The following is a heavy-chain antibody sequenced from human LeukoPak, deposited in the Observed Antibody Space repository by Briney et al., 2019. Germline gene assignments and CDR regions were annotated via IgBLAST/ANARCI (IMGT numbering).Heavy chain of an antibody. CDR3: AKEYVPDGYYYYYMDV. J-gene: IGHJ6*03. Sequence: GGTLRLSCAASGFTFSSYGMSWVRQAPGKGLEWVSAISGSGGSTYYADSVKGRFTISRDNSKNTLYLQMNSLRAEDTAVYCCAKEYVPDGYYYYYMDVWGKGTTVTISS. V-gene: IGHV3-23*01. D-gene: IGHD2-2*01. CDR2: ISGSGGST. CDR1: GFTFSSYG.